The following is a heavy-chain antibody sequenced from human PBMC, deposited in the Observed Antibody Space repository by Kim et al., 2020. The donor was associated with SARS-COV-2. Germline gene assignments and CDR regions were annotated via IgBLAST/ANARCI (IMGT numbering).Heavy chain of an antibody. D-gene: IGHD3-10*01. CDR3: ARAPSLLWFGELLSWFDP. J-gene: IGHJ5*02. V-gene: IGHV1-3*01. Sequence: ASVKVSCKASGYTFTSYAMHWVRQAPGQRLEWMGWINAGNGNTKYSQKFQGRVTITRDTSASTAYMELSSLRSEDTAVYYCARAPSLLWFGELLSWFDPWGQGTLVTVSS. CDR1: GYTFTSYA. CDR2: INAGNGNT.